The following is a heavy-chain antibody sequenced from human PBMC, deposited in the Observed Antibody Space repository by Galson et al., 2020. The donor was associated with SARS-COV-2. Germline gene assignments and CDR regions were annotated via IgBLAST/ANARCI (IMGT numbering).Heavy chain of an antibody. CDR3: ARETDDYSSSWYDY. J-gene: IGHJ4*02. Sequence: LSLTCAASGFTFSGQAMHWVRQAPGKGLEWVGIISYDGSTRYNGDSVKGRFTIPRDNSKNTLFLQMNNLRPEDTATYYCARETDDYSSSWYDYWGQGTRVTVSS. D-gene: IGHD6-13*01. CDR1: GFTFSGQA. CDR2: ISYDGSTR. V-gene: IGHV3-30*01.